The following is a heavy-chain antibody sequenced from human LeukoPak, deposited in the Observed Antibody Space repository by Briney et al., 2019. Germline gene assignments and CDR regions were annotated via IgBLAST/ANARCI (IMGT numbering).Heavy chain of an antibody. V-gene: IGHV4-30-4*08. CDR3: ARELRYYYMDV. CDR1: GGSISSGDYH. CDR2: IYYSGST. J-gene: IGHJ6*03. Sequence: SETLSLTCTVSGGSISSGDYHWSWIRQPPGKGLEWIGYIYYSGSTYYNPSLKSRVTISVDTSKNQFSLKLSSVTAADTAVYYCARELRYYYMDVWGKGTTVTVSS.